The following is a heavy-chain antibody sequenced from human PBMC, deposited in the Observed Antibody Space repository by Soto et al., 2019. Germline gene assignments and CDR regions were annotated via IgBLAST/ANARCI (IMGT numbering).Heavy chain of an antibody. D-gene: IGHD2-15*01. Sequence: LSLTCTDSGASISSGGYYWSWIRQHPGKGLEWIGYIYYSGSTYYNPSLKSRVTISVDTSKNQFSLKLSSVTAADTAVYYCARETNRIYGMDVWGQGTTVTVPS. J-gene: IGHJ6*02. CDR2: IYYSGST. V-gene: IGHV4-31*03. CDR3: ARETNRIYGMDV. CDR1: GASISSGGYY.